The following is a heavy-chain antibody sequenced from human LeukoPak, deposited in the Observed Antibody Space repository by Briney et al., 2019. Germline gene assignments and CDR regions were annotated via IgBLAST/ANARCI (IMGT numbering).Heavy chain of an antibody. D-gene: IGHD1-26*01. Sequence: GGSLRLSYAASGFTYSNYAMSWVRQAPGKGLEWVSAISVSGGSTYYADSVKGRFTISRDSSKHTLYLQMNTLRAEDTALYYCAKGIKWELPFDYWGQGTLVTVSS. V-gene: IGHV3-23*01. CDR2: ISVSGGST. J-gene: IGHJ4*02. CDR1: GFTYSNYA. CDR3: AKGIKWELPFDY.